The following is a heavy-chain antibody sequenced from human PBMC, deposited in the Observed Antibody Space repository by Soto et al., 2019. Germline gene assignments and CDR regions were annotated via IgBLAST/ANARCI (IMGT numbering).Heavy chain of an antibody. V-gene: IGHV3-15*07. J-gene: IGHJ4*02. D-gene: IGHD2-21*01. CDR1: GCTLNNAW. Sequence: WGSLRLSCAAAGCTLNNAWMHWVRQAPGKGLGWVGRIKGKSDGGTTDYIAPVKGRFTISRDDSRNTVYLQMNSLKTEDTAMYYCTTDVWTGRALDFWGQGT. CDR2: IKGKSDGGTT. CDR3: TTDVWTGRALDF.